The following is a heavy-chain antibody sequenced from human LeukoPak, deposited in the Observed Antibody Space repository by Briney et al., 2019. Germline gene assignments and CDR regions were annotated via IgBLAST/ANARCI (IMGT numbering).Heavy chain of an antibody. Sequence: ASVKVSCKASGYTFTAYYIHWVRQAPGQGLEWMGWIHPKSGDTNYAQKFQGGVTLTRDTSIGTAYMELSSLRSDDTAVYYCARGTLAVTGPAYWGQGTLVTVSS. CDR2: IHPKSGDT. V-gene: IGHV1-2*02. D-gene: IGHD6-19*01. CDR3: ARGTLAVTGPAY. J-gene: IGHJ4*02. CDR1: GYTFTAYY.